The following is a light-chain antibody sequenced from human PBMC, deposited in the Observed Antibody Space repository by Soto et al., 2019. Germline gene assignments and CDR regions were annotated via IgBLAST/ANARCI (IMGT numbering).Light chain of an antibody. CDR3: STHTTSGALQV. Sequence: QSALTQPASVSGSPGQSITISCTGTISDFVVYNYVSWYQQLPGKAPKLMIYGVSNRPSGVSNRFSGSKSGNTASLTISGLQADDEADYYCSTHTTSGALQVFGTGTKLTV. J-gene: IGLJ1*01. CDR2: GVS. CDR1: ISDFVVYNY. V-gene: IGLV2-14*01.